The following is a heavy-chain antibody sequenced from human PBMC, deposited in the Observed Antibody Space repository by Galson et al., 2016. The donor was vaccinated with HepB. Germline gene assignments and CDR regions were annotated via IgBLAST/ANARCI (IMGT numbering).Heavy chain of an antibody. D-gene: IGHD2-8*01. V-gene: IGHV4-39*07. Sequence: SETLSLTCAVSGVSIARSSYYWAWIRQPPGKGLEFVGSIYYSGTTYYNPSLKGRVAISIESSKNQFSLRVDSVTAADTAVYFCARVYNGGSIPLWGYWGQGTLVAVSS. CDR1: GVSIARSSYY. CDR3: ARVYNGGSIPLWGY. J-gene: IGHJ4*02. CDR2: IYYSGTT.